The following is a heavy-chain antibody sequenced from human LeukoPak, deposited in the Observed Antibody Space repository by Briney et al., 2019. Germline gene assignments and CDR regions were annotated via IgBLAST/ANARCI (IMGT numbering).Heavy chain of an antibody. CDR3: ARDHSSSGQLFDY. D-gene: IGHD6-13*01. Sequence: SETLSLTCTVSSGSISTSNYYWGWVRQPPGNGLEWIGEINHSGSTNYNPSLKSRVTISVDTSKNQFSLKLSSVTAADTAVYYCARDHSSSGQLFDYWGQGTLVTVSS. CDR1: SGSISTSNYY. CDR2: INHSGST. V-gene: IGHV4-39*07. J-gene: IGHJ4*02.